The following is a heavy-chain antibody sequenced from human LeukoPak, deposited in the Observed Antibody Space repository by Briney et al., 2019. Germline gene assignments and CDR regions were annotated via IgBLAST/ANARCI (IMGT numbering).Heavy chain of an antibody. CDR2: IWYDGSNK. V-gene: IGHV3-33*01. J-gene: IGHJ4*02. CDR3: ARDKDYYFDY. D-gene: IGHD3/OR15-3a*01. CDR1: GFTFSSYG. Sequence: PGGSLRLSCAASGFTFSSYGMHWVRQAPGKGLKWVAVIWYDGSNKYYADSVKGRFTISRDNSKNTLYLQMNSLRAEDTAVYYCARDKDYYFDYWGQGTLVTVSS.